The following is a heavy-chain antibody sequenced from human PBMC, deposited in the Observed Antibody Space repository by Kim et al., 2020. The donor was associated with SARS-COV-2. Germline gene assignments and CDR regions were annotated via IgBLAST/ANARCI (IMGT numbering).Heavy chain of an antibody. V-gene: IGHV3-21*01. CDR1: GFNFSSYS. D-gene: IGHD4-17*01. Sequence: GGSLRLSCAASGFNFSSYSMNWVRQAPGKGLEWVSAISSSIGKMYDADAGEGRFTISRDTANNSLFLQINSLRAEDTAMYYCGRPRTSLSNDAFDIWGQGRIVTVSS. CDR3: GRPRTSLSNDAFDI. J-gene: IGHJ3*02. CDR2: ISSSIGKM.